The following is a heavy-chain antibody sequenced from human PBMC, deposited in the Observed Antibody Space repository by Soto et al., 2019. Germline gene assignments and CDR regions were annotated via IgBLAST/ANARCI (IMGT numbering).Heavy chain of an antibody. CDR3: ARDFYGSSSYYYGMDV. CDR1: GGSISSYY. CDR2: IYYSGST. Sequence: QVQLQESGPGLVKPSETLSLTCTVSGGSISSYYWSWIRQPPGKGLEWIGYIYYSGSTNYNPSLKSRVNISVDTSKNQFSLKLSSVTAADTAVYYCARDFYGSSSYYYGMDVWGQGTTVTVSS. D-gene: IGHD6-6*01. J-gene: IGHJ6*02. V-gene: IGHV4-59*01.